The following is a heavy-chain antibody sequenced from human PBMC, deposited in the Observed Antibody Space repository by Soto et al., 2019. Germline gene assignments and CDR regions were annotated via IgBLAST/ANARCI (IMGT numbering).Heavy chain of an antibody. CDR1: GFTFSSYW. CDR2: ISPDGSTT. D-gene: IGHD1-1*01. V-gene: IGHV3-74*01. CDR3: ARGSGPTATPFDL. J-gene: IGHJ5*02. Sequence: GGSLRLSCAASGFTFSSYWMHWVRQVPGKGLAWVSPISPDGSTTNYADSVKGRFTVSRDNAKNTLYLQMNSLTVEDTAVYYCARGSGPTATPFDLWGQGTLVTVSS.